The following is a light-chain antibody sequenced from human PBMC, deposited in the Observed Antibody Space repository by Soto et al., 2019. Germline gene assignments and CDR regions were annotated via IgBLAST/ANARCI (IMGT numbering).Light chain of an antibody. CDR1: QSVLYNSNNKNY. V-gene: IGKV4-1*01. CDR2: WAS. CDR3: QQYYSTSLT. J-gene: IGKJ4*01. Sequence: DIVMTQSPDSLAVSLGERATINCKSSQSVLYNSNNKNYLAWYQQKPGQPTKLLIYWASTRESGVPDRLSGRGSGTDFTLTISSLQAEDVAVYYCQQYYSTSLTFGGGTKVEIK.